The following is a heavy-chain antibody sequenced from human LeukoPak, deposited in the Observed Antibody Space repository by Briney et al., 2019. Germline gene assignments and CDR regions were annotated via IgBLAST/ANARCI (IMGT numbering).Heavy chain of an antibody. CDR2: IYYTGST. CDR3: ARAGYGASVGWYFDL. V-gene: IGHV4-39*01. J-gene: IGHJ2*01. D-gene: IGHD4-17*01. CDR1: GGSISSSSYY. Sequence: SDTLSLTCTVSGGSISSSSYYWGCIRQPPGEGLQWIGTIYYTGSTYYNPSLKSRITISVDTSKNQFSLKLSSVTAAETAVYYCARAGYGASVGWYFDLWGRGTLVTVSS.